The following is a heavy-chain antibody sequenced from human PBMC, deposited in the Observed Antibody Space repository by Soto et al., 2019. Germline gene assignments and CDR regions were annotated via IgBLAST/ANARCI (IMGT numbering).Heavy chain of an antibody. J-gene: IGHJ6*02. D-gene: IGHD2-15*01. V-gene: IGHV3-74*01. CDR1: EFSFSTYW. CDR3: ASVSAAQYYYGMDA. Sequence: VQLVESGGGLVQPGGSLRLSCVASEFSFSTYWMHWVRQAPGKGLMWVARIDTTGSTTTYADSVQGRFTISRDNAKNTMYLPMNSVRDDDTAIYFCASVSAAQYYYGMDAWGQGTKVTVS. CDR2: IDTTGSTT.